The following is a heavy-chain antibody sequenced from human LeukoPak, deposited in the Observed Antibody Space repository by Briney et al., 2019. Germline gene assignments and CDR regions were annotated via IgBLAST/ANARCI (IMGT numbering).Heavy chain of an antibody. Sequence: SVKVSCKASGGTFSSYAISWVRQAPGQGLEWMGGIIPIFGTANYAQKFQGRVMITADESTSTAYMELSSLRSEDTAVYYCARSRPRRVRGVILWGYFDYWGQGTLVTVSS. J-gene: IGHJ4*02. D-gene: IGHD3-10*01. CDR2: IIPIFGTA. V-gene: IGHV1-69*01. CDR1: GGTFSSYA. CDR3: ARSRPRRVRGVILWGYFDY.